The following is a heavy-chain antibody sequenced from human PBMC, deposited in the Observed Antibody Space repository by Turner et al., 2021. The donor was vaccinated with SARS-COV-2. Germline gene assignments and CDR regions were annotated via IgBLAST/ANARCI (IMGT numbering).Heavy chain of an antibody. V-gene: IGHV4-39*01. CDR3: ARRSSRLGNWYFDL. CDR2: MYYSGST. D-gene: IGHD2-15*01. CDR1: GGPISSSSYY. J-gene: IGHJ2*01. Sequence: QLQLQESGPGLVKPSETLSLTCTVSGGPISSSSYYWGWIRQPPGKGLEWIGSMYYSGSTYYNPSLKSRVTISVDTSKNQFSLKLSSVTAADTAVYYCARRSSRLGNWYFDLWGRGTLVTVSS.